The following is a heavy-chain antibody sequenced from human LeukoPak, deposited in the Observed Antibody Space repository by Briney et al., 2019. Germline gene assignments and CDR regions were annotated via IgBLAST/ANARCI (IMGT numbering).Heavy chain of an antibody. CDR3: ARGVGPEDYFDY. J-gene: IGHJ4*02. CDR2: FIPIFGTA. D-gene: IGHD1-14*01. Sequence: SVKVSCKASGGTFSSYAISWVRQAPGQGLEWMGGFIPIFGTANYAQKFQGRVTITADESTSTAYMELSSLRSEDTAVYYCARGVGPEDYFDYWGQGTLVTVSS. CDR1: GGTFSSYA. V-gene: IGHV1-69*13.